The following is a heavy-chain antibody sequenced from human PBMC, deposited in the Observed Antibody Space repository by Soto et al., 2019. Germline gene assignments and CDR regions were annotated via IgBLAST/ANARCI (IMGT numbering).Heavy chain of an antibody. CDR2: INHSGST. V-gene: IGHV4-34*01. J-gene: IGHJ4*02. CDR3: AYLRPSSSGWYFPDY. Sequence: SETLSLTCAVYGGSFSGYYWSWIRQPPGKGLEWIGEINHSGSTNYNPSLKSRVTISVDTSKNQFSLKLSSVTAADTAVYYCAYLRPSSSGWYFPDYWGQGTLVTVSS. D-gene: IGHD6-19*01. CDR1: GGSFSGYY.